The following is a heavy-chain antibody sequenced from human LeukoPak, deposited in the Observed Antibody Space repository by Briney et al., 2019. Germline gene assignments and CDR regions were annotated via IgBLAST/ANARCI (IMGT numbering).Heavy chain of an antibody. CDR3: ARGLGVFDY. J-gene: IGHJ4*02. CDR2: IKQDGSEK. Sequence: PGGSLRLSCAASGFTCSRYWMSWVRQAPGKGLEWVANIKQDGSEKYYVDSVKGRFTISRDNAKNSLYLQMNSLRAEDTAVYYCARGLGVFDYWGQGTLVTVSS. D-gene: IGHD3-16*01. CDR1: GFTCSRYW. V-gene: IGHV3-7*01.